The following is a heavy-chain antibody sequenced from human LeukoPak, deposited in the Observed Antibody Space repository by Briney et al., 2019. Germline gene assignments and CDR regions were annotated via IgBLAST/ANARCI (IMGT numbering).Heavy chain of an antibody. Sequence: GRSLRLSCAASGFTFSSYGMHWVRQAPGKGLEWVAVIWYDGSNKYYADSVKGRFTISRDNSKNTLYLQMNSLRAEDTAVYYCASGDYLGYYPPQHHNDYWGQGTLVTVSS. CDR2: IWYDGSNK. V-gene: IGHV3-33*01. D-gene: IGHD3-22*01. CDR1: GFTFSSYG. CDR3: ASGDYLGYYPPQHHNDY. J-gene: IGHJ4*02.